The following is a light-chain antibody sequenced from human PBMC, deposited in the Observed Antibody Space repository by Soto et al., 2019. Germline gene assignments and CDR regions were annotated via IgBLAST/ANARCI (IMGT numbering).Light chain of an antibody. J-gene: IGKJ2*01. V-gene: IGKV1-13*02. CDR1: QGISST. CDR3: QQFNSYPYT. Sequence: AIQLTQSPSSLSASVGDRVTITCRASQGISSTLAWYQQKPGKPPKFLIYDAASLESGVPSRFSGSGSGTDFTLTISSLQPEDFAPYYCQQFNSYPYTFGQGTKLEIK. CDR2: DAA.